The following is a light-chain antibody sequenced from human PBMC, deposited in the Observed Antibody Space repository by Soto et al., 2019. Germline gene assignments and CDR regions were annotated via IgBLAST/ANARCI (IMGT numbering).Light chain of an antibody. CDR1: QSVSSN. Sequence: EIVMTQSPATLSVSPGERATLSCRASQSVSSNLAWYQQKPGQAPRLLIYGASTRATGIPDRFSGSGSGSDFTLPLSRLEPEDFAVYSCQQYGTFGQGTKVDIK. V-gene: IGKV3D-15*01. CDR2: GAS. CDR3: QQYGT. J-gene: IGKJ1*01.